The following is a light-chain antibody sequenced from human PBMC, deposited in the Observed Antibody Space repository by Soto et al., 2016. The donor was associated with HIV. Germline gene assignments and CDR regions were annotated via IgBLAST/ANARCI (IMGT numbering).Light chain of an antibody. CDR3: QQYYSTSST. CDR2: AAS. V-gene: IGKV1-NL1*01. J-gene: IGKJ4*01. CDR1: QGISSY. Sequence: DIQLTQSPSFLSASVGDRVTITCRASQGISSYLAWYQQKPGKAPKLLLYAASRLESGVPSRFSGSGSGTDYTLTISSLQPEDFATYYCQQYYSTSSTFGGGTKVEIK.